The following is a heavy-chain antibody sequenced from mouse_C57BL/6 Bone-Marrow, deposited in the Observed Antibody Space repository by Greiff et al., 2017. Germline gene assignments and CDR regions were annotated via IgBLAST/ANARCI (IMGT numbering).Heavy chain of an antibody. Sequence: EVQLVESGGGLVQPKGSLKLSCAASGFSFNTYAMNWVRQAPGKGLEWVARIRSKSNNYATYYADSVKDRFTISRDDSESMLYLQMNNLKTEDTAMYYCVRERVWLRRRGYFDYWGQGTTLTVSS. CDR2: IRSKSNNYAT. J-gene: IGHJ2*01. CDR1: GFSFNTYA. CDR3: VRERVWLRRRGYFDY. D-gene: IGHD2-2*01. V-gene: IGHV10-1*01.